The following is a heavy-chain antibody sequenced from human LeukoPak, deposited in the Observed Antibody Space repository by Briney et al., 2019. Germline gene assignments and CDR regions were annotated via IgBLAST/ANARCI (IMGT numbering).Heavy chain of an antibody. J-gene: IGHJ6*03. D-gene: IGHD3-10*01. V-gene: IGHV4-61*02. CDR2: IYTSGST. CDR1: GYSISSGYY. CDR3: ARGVVTQRAYYMDV. Sequence: PSETLSLTCTVSGYSISSGYYWGWIRQPAGKGLEWIGRIYTSGSTNYNPSLKSRVTISVDTSKNQFSLKLSSVTAADTAVYYCARGVVTQRAYYMDVWGKGTTVTVSS.